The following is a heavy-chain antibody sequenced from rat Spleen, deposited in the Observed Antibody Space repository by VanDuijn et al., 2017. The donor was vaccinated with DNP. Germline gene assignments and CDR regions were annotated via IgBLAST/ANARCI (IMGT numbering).Heavy chain of an antibody. Sequence: EVQLVESGGGLVQPGRSLKLSCAASGFTFSNYGMHWIRQAPTKGLEWVASISPSGGSTYYRDSVKGRFTISRENAKSTLYLQMDSLRSEDTATYYCARHRTIMPYYYSMDAWGQGASVSVSS. J-gene: IGHJ4*01. CDR1: GFTFSNYG. V-gene: IGHV5-19*01. CDR2: ISPSGGST. CDR3: ARHRTIMPYYYSMDA. D-gene: IGHD1-12*01.